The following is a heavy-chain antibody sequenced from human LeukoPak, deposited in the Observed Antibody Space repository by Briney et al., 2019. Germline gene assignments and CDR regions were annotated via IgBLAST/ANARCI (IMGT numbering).Heavy chain of an antibody. D-gene: IGHD2-2*01. J-gene: IGHJ4*02. CDR2: IYTGGLT. CDR3: ARDNAPAGGGLDY. V-gene: IGHV3-53*01. Sequence: PGGSLRLSCAASGFTVSSNHMTWVRQAPGKGLEWVSEIYTGGLTFYADSVTGRFNISRDNSKNTVYLQMNSLGVKDTARYYCARDNAPAGGGLDYWGQGTLVTVSS. CDR1: GFTVSSNH.